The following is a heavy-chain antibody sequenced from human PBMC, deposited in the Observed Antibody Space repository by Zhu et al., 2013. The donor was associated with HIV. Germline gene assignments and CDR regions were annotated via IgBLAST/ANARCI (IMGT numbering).Heavy chain of an antibody. Sequence: QVQLVRGLGAEVKKPGSSVKVSCKASGGTFSSYAISWVRQAPGQGLEWMGGIIPIFGTANYAQKFQGRVTITADESTSTAYMELSSLRSEDTAVYYCARDTFGVVNDYYYYGMDVWGQGTTVTVSS. J-gene: IGHJ6*02. V-gene: IGHV1-69*01. CDR3: ARDTFGVVNDYYYYGMDV. D-gene: IGHD3-3*01. CDR1: GGTFSSYA. CDR2: IIPIFGTA.